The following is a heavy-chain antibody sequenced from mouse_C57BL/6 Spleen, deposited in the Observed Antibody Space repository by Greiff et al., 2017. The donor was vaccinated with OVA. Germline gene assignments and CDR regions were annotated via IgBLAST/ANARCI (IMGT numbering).Heavy chain of an antibody. Sequence: VQLQQSGPELVKPGASVKISCKASGYTFTDYYMNWVKQSHGKSLEWIGDINPNNGGTSYNQKFKGKATLTVDKSSSTAYMELRSLTSEDSAVYYCARNGDARAMDYWGQGTSVTVSS. CDR2: INPNNGGT. J-gene: IGHJ4*01. CDR1: GYTFTDYY. V-gene: IGHV1-26*01. D-gene: IGHD3-3*01. CDR3: ARNGDARAMDY.